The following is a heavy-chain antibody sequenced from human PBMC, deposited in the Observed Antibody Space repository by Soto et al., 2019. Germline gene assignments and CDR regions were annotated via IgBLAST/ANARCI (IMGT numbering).Heavy chain of an antibody. CDR3: ARDFHYDRSGYYPI. J-gene: IGHJ3*02. D-gene: IGHD3-22*01. CDR2: IIPILGIA. V-gene: IGHV1-69*04. Sequence: ASVKVSCKASGGTFSSYAISWVRQAPGQGLEWMGRIIPILGIANYAQKFQGRVTITADKSTSTAYMELSSLRSEDTAVYYCARDFHYDRSGYYPIWGQGTMVTVSS. CDR1: GGTFSSYA.